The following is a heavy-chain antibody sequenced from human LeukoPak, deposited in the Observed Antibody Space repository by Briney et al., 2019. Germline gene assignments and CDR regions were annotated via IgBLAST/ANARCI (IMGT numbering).Heavy chain of an antibody. V-gene: IGHV3-30*02. D-gene: IGHD1-26*01. CDR2: IRYDGNNK. CDR3: AKGIGIGANWFDP. CDR1: GFTFSSYG. Sequence: GGSLRLSCAASGFTFSSYGMHWVRQAPGKGLEWVAFIRYDGNNKYYADSVKGRFTISRDNSKNTLYLQMNSLRAEDTAVYYCAKGIGIGANWFDPWGQGTLVTVSS. J-gene: IGHJ5*02.